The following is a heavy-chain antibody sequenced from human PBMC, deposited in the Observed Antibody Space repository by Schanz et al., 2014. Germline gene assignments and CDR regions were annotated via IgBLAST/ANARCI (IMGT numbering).Heavy chain of an antibody. D-gene: IGHD6-13*01. CDR2: IKHDGSVK. J-gene: IGHJ4*02. Sequence: EVQLVQSGGGLVQPGGSLRLSCAASGFTFSSYAMSWVRQAPGKGPEWVANIKHDGSVKDYVDSVEGRFTISRDNAKRSLFLQMNSLRVEDTAVYFCVSQTGSPNYWGQGTLVTVSS. CDR1: GFTFSSYA. V-gene: IGHV3-7*02. CDR3: VSQTGSPNY.